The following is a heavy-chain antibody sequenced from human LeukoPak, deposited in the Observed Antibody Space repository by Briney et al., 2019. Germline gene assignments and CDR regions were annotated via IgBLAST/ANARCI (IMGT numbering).Heavy chain of an antibody. CDR3: ARNEYSSSSWYYYYMDV. Sequence: ASETLSLTCAVYGGSFSGYYWSWIRQPPGKGLEWIGEINHSGSTNYNPSLKSRVTISVDTSKNQFSLKLSSVTAADTAVYYCARNEYSSSSWYYYYMDVWGKGTTVTVSS. V-gene: IGHV4-34*01. CDR1: GGSFSGYY. J-gene: IGHJ6*03. D-gene: IGHD6-6*01. CDR2: INHSGST.